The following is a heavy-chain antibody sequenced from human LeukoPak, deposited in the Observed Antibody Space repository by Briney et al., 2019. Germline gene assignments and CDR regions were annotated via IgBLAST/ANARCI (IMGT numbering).Heavy chain of an antibody. J-gene: IGHJ4*02. CDR1: GITFSSYS. D-gene: IGHD2-21*02. V-gene: IGHV3-21*01. CDR3: AKDGVTEAFDY. Sequence: PGGSLRLSCAASGITFSSYSMNWVRQAPGKGLEWVSSIGISSNNIYYADSVKGRCTISRDNSKNTLYLQMNSLRAEDTAVYYCAKDGVTEAFDYWGQGTLVTVSS. CDR2: IGISSNNI.